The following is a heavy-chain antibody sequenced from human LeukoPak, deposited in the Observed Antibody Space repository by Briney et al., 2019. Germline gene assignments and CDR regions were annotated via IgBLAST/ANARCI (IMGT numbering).Heavy chain of an antibody. D-gene: IGHD3-3*01. V-gene: IGHV3-7*03. J-gene: IGHJ4*02. CDR1: GFTFSSYW. Sequence: GGSLRLSCAASGFTFSSYWMNWARQAPGKGLEWVASINHNGNVNYYVDSVKGRFTISRDNAKNSLYLQMSNLRAEDTAVYFCAKDLWKADYWGQGTLVTVSS. CDR3: AKDLWKADY. CDR2: INHNGNVN.